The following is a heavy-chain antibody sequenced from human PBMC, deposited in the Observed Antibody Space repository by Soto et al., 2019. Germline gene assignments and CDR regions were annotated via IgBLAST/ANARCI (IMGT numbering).Heavy chain of an antibody. CDR2: INHSGST. CDR1: GGSFSGYY. V-gene: IGHV4-34*01. D-gene: IGHD3-10*01. Sequence: SETLSLTCTVYGGSFSGYYWSWIRQPPGKGLEWIGEINHSGSTNYNPSLKSRVTISVDTSKNQFSLKLSSVTAADTAVYYCARRYGSGFDYWGQGNLVTVS. J-gene: IGHJ4*02. CDR3: ARRYGSGFDY.